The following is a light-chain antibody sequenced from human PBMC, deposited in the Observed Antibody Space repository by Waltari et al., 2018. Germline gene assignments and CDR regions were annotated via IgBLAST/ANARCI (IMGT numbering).Light chain of an antibody. CDR3: QQVNSFPRT. CDR1: QAISSR. CDR2: DAS. Sequence: DIQMTQSPSSVSASVEDRVTLTCRASQAISSRLAWYQQKPGKAPKLLIFDASSLHTGVPSRFSGSGSGTDFTLTIRSLQPEDFATYYCQQVNSFPRTFGQGTKVEVK. J-gene: IGKJ1*01. V-gene: IGKV1-12*01.